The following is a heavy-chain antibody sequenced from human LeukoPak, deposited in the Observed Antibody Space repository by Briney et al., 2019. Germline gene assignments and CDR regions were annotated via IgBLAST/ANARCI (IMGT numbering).Heavy chain of an antibody. Sequence: SETLSLTCTGSGVSVSSYYWSWIRQPAGKGLEWIGRIYTSGSTNYNPSLKSRVTMSVDTSKNQFSLNLSSVTAADTAVYYCARDSYYYDSSTYRVFDYWGQGTLVTVSS. V-gene: IGHV4-4*07. CDR3: ARDSYYYDSSTYRVFDY. CDR2: IYTSGST. D-gene: IGHD3-22*01. CDR1: GVSVSSYY. J-gene: IGHJ4*02.